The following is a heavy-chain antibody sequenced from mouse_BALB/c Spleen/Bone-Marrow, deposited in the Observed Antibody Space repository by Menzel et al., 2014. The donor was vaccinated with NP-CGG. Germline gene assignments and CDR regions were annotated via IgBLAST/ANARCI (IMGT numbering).Heavy chain of an antibody. CDR3: VRSRLRDWYFDV. V-gene: IGHV1S56*01. J-gene: IGHJ1*01. Sequence: QVQLQQSEVELVKPGASVKLSCNASGNTFTSYDINWVRQRPEQGLEWIGWIFPGDSTTKYNEKFKGKATLSTDKFSSTVHMQLSRLKSEDSAVYFCVRSRLRDWYFDVWGAGATVTISS. D-gene: IGHD1-2*01. CDR2: IFPGDSTT. CDR1: GNTFTSYD.